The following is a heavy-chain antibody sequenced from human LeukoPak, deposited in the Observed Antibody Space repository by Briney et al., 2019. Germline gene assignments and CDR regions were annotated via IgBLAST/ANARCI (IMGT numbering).Heavy chain of an antibody. J-gene: IGHJ4*02. V-gene: IGHV3-21*01. CDR2: LRGDSTET. CDR1: GFTFSSYS. Sequence: PGGSLRLSWEGAGFTFSSYSMIWVRQAPGKGLEWVSSLRGDSTETRHEDSLMGRFTISRDNAKKSLYLQMNSLRAEDTAVYYCARGHFGVVLDYWGQGTLVTVSS. CDR3: ARGHFGVVLDY. D-gene: IGHD3-3*01.